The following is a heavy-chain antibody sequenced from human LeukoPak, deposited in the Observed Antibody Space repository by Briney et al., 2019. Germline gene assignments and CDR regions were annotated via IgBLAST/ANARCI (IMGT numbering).Heavy chain of an antibody. CDR3: AKGARSSLPNFAWFDP. CDR1: GFTFNRYW. D-gene: IGHD2-15*01. CDR2: LNSDGSST. J-gene: IGHJ5*02. Sequence: GGSLRLSCAASGFTFNRYWMHWVRQAPGKGLVWVSRLNSDGSSTSYADSVKGRFTISRDNAKNTLFLQMNSLRAEDTAVYYCAKGARSSLPNFAWFDPWGQGTLVTVSS. V-gene: IGHV3-74*01.